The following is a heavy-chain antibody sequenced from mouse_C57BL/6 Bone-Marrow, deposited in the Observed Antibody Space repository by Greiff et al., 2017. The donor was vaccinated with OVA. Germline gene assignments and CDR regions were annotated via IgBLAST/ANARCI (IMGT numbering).Heavy chain of an antibody. D-gene: IGHD1-1*01. Sequence: EVQLVESGEGLVKPGGSLKLSCAASGFTFSSYAMSWVRQTPEKRLEWVAYISSGGDYIYYADTVKGRFTISRDNARNTLYLQMSSLKSEDTAMYYCTRDGDYGSSYLDYFDYWGQGTTLTVSS. CDR1: GFTFSSYA. CDR2: ISSGGDYI. V-gene: IGHV5-9-1*02. J-gene: IGHJ2*01. CDR3: TRDGDYGSSYLDYFDY.